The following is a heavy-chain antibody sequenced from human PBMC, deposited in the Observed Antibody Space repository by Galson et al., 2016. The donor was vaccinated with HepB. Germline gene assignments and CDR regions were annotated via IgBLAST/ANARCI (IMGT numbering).Heavy chain of an antibody. CDR1: GFLFRGYG. Sequence: SLRLSCAGSGFLFRGYGMHWVRQAPGKGLEWVAADSMDGRRKFYSDSVRGRFTISRANSNNMLFLQMDSLRPDDTAVYYCAKRHEFCPPVGCSVDYWGQGTLVSASS. CDR2: DSMDGRRK. J-gene: IGHJ4*02. V-gene: IGHV3-30*18. D-gene: IGHD3-10*02. CDR3: AKRHEFCPPVGCSVDY.